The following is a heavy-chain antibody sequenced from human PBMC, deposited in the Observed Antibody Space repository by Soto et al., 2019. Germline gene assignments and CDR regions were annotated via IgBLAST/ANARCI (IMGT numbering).Heavy chain of an antibody. CDR1: GFTFSSYA. CDR3: ARGRSFSYDSTPPPMFDP. D-gene: IGHD3-10*01. J-gene: IGHJ5*02. V-gene: IGHV3-13*01. Sequence: GGSLRLSCAASGFTFSSYAMSWLRQAPGKGLEWVSGIGTLSDTFYAASVQGRFTISRQNAKNSVYLQMNSLRAGDTAFYYCARGRSFSYDSTPPPMFDPWGQGTLVTVSS. CDR2: IGTLSDT.